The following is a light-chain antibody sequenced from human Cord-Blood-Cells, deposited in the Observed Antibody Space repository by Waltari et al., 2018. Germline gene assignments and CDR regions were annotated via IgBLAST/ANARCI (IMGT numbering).Light chain of an antibody. J-gene: IGLJ1*01. CDR1: SSDVGGYNY. CDR2: DVS. Sequence: QSALTQPASVSGSPGQSITIPCTGTSSDVGGYNYLSWYQQHPGKAPKLMIYDVSNRPSGVSNRFSGSKSGNTASLTISGLQAEDEADYYCSSYTSSSTLVFGTGTKVTVL. CDR3: SSYTSSSTLV. V-gene: IGLV2-14*03.